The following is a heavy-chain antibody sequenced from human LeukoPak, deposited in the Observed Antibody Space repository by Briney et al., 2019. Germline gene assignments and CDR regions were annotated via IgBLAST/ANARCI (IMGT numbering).Heavy chain of an antibody. Sequence: SETLSLTCAVHGGSFCGYYWSWIRQPPGKGLEWIGEINHSGSINYNPSLKSRVTISVDTSNTQFSLKLSSVTGADTAVYYCARSGYYGSGSYYPRNWFDPWGQGTLVTVSS. CDR3: ARSGYYGSGSYYPRNWFDP. CDR1: GGSFCGYY. D-gene: IGHD3-10*01. V-gene: IGHV4-34*01. J-gene: IGHJ5*02. CDR2: INHSGSI.